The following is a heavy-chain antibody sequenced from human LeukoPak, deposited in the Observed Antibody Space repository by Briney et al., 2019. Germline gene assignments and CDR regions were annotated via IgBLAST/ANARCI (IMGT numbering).Heavy chain of an antibody. CDR3: AKRVAYTYGYYFDF. D-gene: IGHD5-18*01. V-gene: IGHV3-23*01. CDR1: EFTFSSYA. J-gene: IGHJ4*02. Sequence: GGSLRLSCAASEFTFSSYAMNWVRQAPGKGLEWVSAISDSGDSTYYADSVKGRFTVSRDNSKNTLYLQMDSLRAEDTAVYYCAKRVAYTYGYYFDFWGQGTLVTVSS. CDR2: ISDSGDST.